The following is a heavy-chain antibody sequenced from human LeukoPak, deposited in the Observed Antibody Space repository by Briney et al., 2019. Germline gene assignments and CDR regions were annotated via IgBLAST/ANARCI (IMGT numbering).Heavy chain of an antibody. CDR2: ITGSGDST. CDR3: AFGPHQQWLLADY. CDR1: GVSFSSYA. J-gene: IGHJ4*02. Sequence: PGGSLRLSCAVSGVSFSSYAVGWVSQTPGKGLQLVSTITGSGDSTFYADSVNGRFTVSRDNSKNTLYLQMSSLRADDTALYYCAFGPHQQWLLADYWGQGTLVTVSS. D-gene: IGHD6-19*01. V-gene: IGHV3-23*01.